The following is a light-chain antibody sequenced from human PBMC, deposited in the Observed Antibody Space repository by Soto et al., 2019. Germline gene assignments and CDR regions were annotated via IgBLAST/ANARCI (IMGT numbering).Light chain of an antibody. CDR2: GNN. J-gene: IGLJ2*01. Sequence: QSVVTQPPSVSGAPGQRVTISCTGSSSNIGAGYDVHWYQQFPGTAPKLLIYGNNNRPSGVTDRFSGSKSGTSDSLAITGLQAEDEADYYCQSFDTRLNSVVFGGGTKLTVL. CDR1: SSNIGAGYD. CDR3: QSFDTRLNSVV. V-gene: IGLV1-40*01.